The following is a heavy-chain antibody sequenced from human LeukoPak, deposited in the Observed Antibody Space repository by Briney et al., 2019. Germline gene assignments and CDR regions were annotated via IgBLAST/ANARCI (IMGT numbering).Heavy chain of an antibody. Sequence: SETLSLTCAVYGGSFSDYYWSWIRQPPGKELEWIGEINHSGSTNYNPSLKSRVTISVDTSKSQFSLKLSSVTAADTAVYYCARGRYPGIAAAGHYGMDVWGKGTTVTVSS. J-gene: IGHJ6*04. CDR1: GGSFSDYY. D-gene: IGHD6-13*01. CDR3: ARGRYPGIAAAGHYGMDV. V-gene: IGHV4-34*01. CDR2: INHSGST.